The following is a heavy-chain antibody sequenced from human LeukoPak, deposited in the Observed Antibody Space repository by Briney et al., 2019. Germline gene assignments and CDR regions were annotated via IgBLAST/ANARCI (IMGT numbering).Heavy chain of an antibody. CDR2: ITWNSGTT. Sequence: PGRSLRLPCVASGFTFDDFAMHWVRQLPGKGLEWVSGITWNSGTTGYADSVKGRFTISRDNAKNSLYLQMNSLRAEDTAVYYCAKDTRAVSVGSFDYWGQGTLVTFSS. CDR1: GFTFDDFA. V-gene: IGHV3-9*01. CDR3: AKDTRAVSVGSFDY. D-gene: IGHD3-10*01. J-gene: IGHJ4*02.